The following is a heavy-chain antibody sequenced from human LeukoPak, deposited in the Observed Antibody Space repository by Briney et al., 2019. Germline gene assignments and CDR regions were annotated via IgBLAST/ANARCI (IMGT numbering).Heavy chain of an antibody. J-gene: IGHJ4*02. CDR2: IKSKTDGGTT. CDR1: GFAFSNAW. V-gene: IGHV3-15*01. CDR3: TTGGYGGQFDY. D-gene: IGHD5-12*01. Sequence: GESLRLSCAASGFAFSNAWMSWVRQAPGKGLEWGGRIKSKTDGGTTDYAAPVKGRFTISRDDTKNTLYLQMNSLKTEDTAVYYCTTGGYGGQFDYWGQGTLVTVSS.